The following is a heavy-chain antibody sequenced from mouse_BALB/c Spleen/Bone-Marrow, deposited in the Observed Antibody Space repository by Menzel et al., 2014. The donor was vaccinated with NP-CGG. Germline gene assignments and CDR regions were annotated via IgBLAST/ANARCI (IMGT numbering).Heavy chain of an antibody. CDR1: GFSLTSYG. CDR3: ASPIYYDYPLFAY. CDR2: IWAGGST. J-gene: IGHJ3*01. V-gene: IGHV2-9*02. Sequence: VQGVESGPGLVAPSQSLSITCTVSGFSLTSYGVHWVRQPPGKGLEWLGVIWAGGSTNYNSALMSRLSISKDNSKIQVFLKMNSLQTDDTAMYYCASPIYYDYPLFAYWGQGTLVTVSA. D-gene: IGHD2-4*01.